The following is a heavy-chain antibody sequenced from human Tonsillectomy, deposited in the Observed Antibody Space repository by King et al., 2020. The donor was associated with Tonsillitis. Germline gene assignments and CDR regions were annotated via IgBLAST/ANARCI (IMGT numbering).Heavy chain of an antibody. V-gene: IGHV4-61*02. D-gene: IGHD1-26*01. CDR1: GGSISSGSYY. CDR3: ARATGGGSYYPWARAAFDI. J-gene: IGHJ3*02. Sequence: QLQESGPGLVKPSQTLSLTCTVSGGSISSGSYYWSWIRQPPGKGLEWIGRVYTSGSTNYNPSLKSRVTISVDTSKNQFSLKLSSVTAADTAVYYCARATGGGSYYPWARAAFDIWGQGTMVTVSS. CDR2: VYTSGST.